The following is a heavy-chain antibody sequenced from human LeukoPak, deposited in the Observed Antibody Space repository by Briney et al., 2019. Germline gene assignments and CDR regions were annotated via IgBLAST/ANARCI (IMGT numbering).Heavy chain of an antibody. CDR2: ISSSGSTI. J-gene: IGHJ4*02. CDR1: GFTFSSYE. Sequence: GGSLRLSCAASGFTFSSYEMTWVRQAPGKGLEWVSYISSSGSTIYYADSVRGRFTISRDNAKNSLYLQMNSLRAEDTAVYYCASSRGSWPDYFDYWGQGTLVTVSS. CDR3: ASSRGSWPDYFDY. V-gene: IGHV3-48*03. D-gene: IGHD6-13*01.